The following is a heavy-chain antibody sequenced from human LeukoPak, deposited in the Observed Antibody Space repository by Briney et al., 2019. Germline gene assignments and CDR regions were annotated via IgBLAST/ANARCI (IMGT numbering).Heavy chain of an antibody. CDR3: ARGPTVTTDY. D-gene: IGHD4-11*01. V-gene: IGHV4-31*11. Sequence: SETLSLTCAVYGGSFSGYYWSWIRQHPGKGLEWIGYIYYSGSTYYNPSLKSRVTISVDTSKNQFSLKLSSVTAADTAVYYCARGPTVTTDYWGQGTLVTVSS. CDR1: GGSFSGYY. CDR2: IYYSGST. J-gene: IGHJ4*02.